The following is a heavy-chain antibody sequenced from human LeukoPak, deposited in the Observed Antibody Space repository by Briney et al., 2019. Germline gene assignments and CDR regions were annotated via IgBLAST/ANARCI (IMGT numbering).Heavy chain of an antibody. V-gene: IGHV1-69*04. Sequence: SVKVSCKASGGTFSSYAISWVRQAPGQGLEWMGRIIPILGIANYAQKFQGRVTITADKSTSTAYMELSSLRSEDTAVYYCARRSYGSGSYYVDYWGQGTLVTVSS. J-gene: IGHJ4*02. D-gene: IGHD3-10*01. CDR3: ARRSYGSGSYYVDY. CDR2: IIPILGIA. CDR1: GGTFSSYA.